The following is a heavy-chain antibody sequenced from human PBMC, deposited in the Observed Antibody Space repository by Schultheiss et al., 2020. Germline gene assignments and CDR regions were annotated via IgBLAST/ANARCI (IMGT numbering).Heavy chain of an antibody. Sequence: SETLSLTCTVSGGSISNYFWSWVRQPPGKGLEWIGYISYNGSTNYNPALKSRVTISVDTSKNQFSLKLSSVTAADTAVYYCARQWGRITMVRGGIGYWGQGTLVTVSS. CDR1: GGSISNYF. CDR3: ARQWGRITMVRGGIGY. CDR2: ISYNGST. D-gene: IGHD3-10*01. V-gene: IGHV4-59*08. J-gene: IGHJ4*02.